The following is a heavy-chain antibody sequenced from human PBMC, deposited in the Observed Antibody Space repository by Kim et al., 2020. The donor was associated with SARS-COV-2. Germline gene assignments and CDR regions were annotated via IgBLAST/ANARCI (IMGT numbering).Heavy chain of an antibody. CDR3: LMGTTKFDY. CDR1: GSTFSDSS. V-gene: IGHV3-73*01. Sequence: GGSLRLSCAASGSTFSDSSIHWVRQASGKGLEWVGRIQHKGYNYVILYAASVTGRFTISRDDSENTAYLQMSGLKTEDTAVYYCLMGTTKFDYWGQGSLVSVSS. D-gene: IGHD2-8*01. J-gene: IGHJ4*02. CDR2: IQHKGYNYVI.